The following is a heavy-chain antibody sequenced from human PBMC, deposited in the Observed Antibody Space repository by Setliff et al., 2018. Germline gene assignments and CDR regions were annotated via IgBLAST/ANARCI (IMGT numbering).Heavy chain of an antibody. CDR2: IVVGSGNT. CDR1: GFTFTSSA. CDR3: AKVLDTTGYYYFDF. V-gene: IGHV1-58*01. Sequence: SVKVSCKASGFTFTSSAVQWVRQARGQRLEWIGWIVVGSGNTNYAQKFQERVTITRDMSTSTAYMEMSSLRSEDTALYYCAKVLDTTGYYYFDFWGQGTLVTVSS. J-gene: IGHJ4*02. D-gene: IGHD3-22*01.